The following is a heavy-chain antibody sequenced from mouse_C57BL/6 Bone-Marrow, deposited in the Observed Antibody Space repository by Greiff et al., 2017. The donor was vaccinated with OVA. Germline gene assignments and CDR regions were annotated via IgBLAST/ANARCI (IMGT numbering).Heavy chain of an antibody. D-gene: IGHD1-1*01. CDR1: GYTFTSYW. Sequence: QVQLQQSGAELVKPGASVKMSCKASGYTFTSYWITWLKQRPGQGLEWIGDIYPGSGSTNYNEKFKSKATLTVDTSSSTSYMQLSILTSEDSAVYYCAVYYYGSSYSSWFAYWGQGTLVTVSA. CDR3: AVYYYGSSYSSWFAY. CDR2: IYPGSGST. V-gene: IGHV1-55*01. J-gene: IGHJ3*01.